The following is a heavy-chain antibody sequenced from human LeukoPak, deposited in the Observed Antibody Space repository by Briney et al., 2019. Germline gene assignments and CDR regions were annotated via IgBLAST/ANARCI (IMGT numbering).Heavy chain of an antibody. V-gene: IGHV1-8*03. D-gene: IGHD5-24*01. Sequence: ASVKVSCKASGYTFTSYDINWVRQATGQGLEWMGWMNPNSGNTGYAQKFQGRVTITRNTSISTAYMELSSLRSEDTAVYYCARGEMATISFWFDPWGQGTLVTVSS. CDR2: MNPNSGNT. CDR3: ARGEMATISFWFDP. CDR1: GYTFTSYD. J-gene: IGHJ5*02.